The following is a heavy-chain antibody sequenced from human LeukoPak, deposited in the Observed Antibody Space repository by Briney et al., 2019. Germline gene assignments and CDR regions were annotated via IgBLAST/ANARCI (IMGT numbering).Heavy chain of an antibody. CDR2: MYYSGNT. V-gene: IGHV4-59*01. CDR1: GGSISSFY. Sequence: SETLSLTCTVPGGSISSFYWSWIRQPPGKGLEWIGYMYYSGNTNYNPSLKSRVTISLDTSKNQFSLKMSSVTAADTAVYYCARAYDDTGYYQISYFDYWGQGTLVTVSS. D-gene: IGHD3-22*01. J-gene: IGHJ4*02. CDR3: ARAYDDTGYYQISYFDY.